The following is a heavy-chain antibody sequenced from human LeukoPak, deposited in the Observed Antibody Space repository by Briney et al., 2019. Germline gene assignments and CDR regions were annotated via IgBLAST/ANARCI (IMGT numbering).Heavy chain of an antibody. V-gene: IGHV3-7*01. D-gene: IGHD3-3*01. CDR3: ARDRRFLEWLIDY. Sequence: PGGSLRLSCAASGFNFSSYWMSWVRLAPGKGLECVVNIKQDGSEKYYVDSVKGRFTISRDNAKNSLYLQMNSLRAEDTAVYYCARDRRFLEWLIDYWGQGTLVTVSS. CDR1: GFNFSSYW. J-gene: IGHJ4*02. CDR2: IKQDGSEK.